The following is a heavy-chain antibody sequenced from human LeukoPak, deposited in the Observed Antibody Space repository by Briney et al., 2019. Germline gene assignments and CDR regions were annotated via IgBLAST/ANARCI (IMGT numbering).Heavy chain of an antibody. Sequence: GGSLRLSCAASGFTFSSYDMSWVRQAPGKGLEWVSDISNSGGSTYYADSVKGRFTISRDNTKNTLYLQMNSLRVEDTAVYYCAKVPFGSSGRSYYFDYWGQGTLVTVSS. CDR3: AKVPFGSSGRSYYFDY. D-gene: IGHD6-19*01. J-gene: IGHJ4*02. V-gene: IGHV3-23*01. CDR1: GFTFSSYD. CDR2: ISNSGGST.